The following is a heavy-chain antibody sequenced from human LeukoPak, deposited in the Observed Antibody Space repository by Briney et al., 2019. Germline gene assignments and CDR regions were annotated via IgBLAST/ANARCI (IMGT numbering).Heavy chain of an antibody. D-gene: IGHD1-7*01. CDR2: ISGSTGTT. V-gene: IGHV3-23*01. Sequence: PSETLSLTCTVSGGSISSYYWSWIRQPPGKGLEWVSGISGSTGTTYYADSVRGRFTISRDNSKNTLYLQMNSLRTEDTAVYYCARPPSTTWIYDAFDIWGQGTMVTVSS. CDR1: GGSISSYY. CDR3: ARPPSTTWIYDAFDI. J-gene: IGHJ3*02.